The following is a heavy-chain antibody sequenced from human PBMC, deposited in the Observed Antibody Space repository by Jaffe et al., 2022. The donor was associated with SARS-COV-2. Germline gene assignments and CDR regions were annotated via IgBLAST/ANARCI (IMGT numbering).Heavy chain of an antibody. CDR1: GGSISSSNW. CDR2: IYHSGST. J-gene: IGHJ5*02. CDR3: ARATRRRSLRYFDWLLSQPEFDP. D-gene: IGHD3-9*01. Sequence: QVQLQESGPGLVKPSGTLSLTCAVSGGSISSSNWWSWVRQPPGKGLEWIGEIYHSGSTNYNPSLKSRVTISVDKSKNQFSLKLSSVTAADTAVYYCARATRRRSLRYFDWLLSQPEFDPWGQGTLVTVSS. V-gene: IGHV4-4*02.